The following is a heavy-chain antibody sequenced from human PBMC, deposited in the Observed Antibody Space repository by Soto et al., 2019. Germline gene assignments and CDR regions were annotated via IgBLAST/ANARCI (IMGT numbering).Heavy chain of an antibody. CDR2: INGRGGGT. J-gene: IGHJ5*02. CDR1: GFTFTDYA. CDR3: SRGGGGGLFDL. Sequence: EVQLLASGGGLVQPGGSLRLSCAASGFTFTDYALTWVRQTPRKGLEWVSSINGRGGGTYYADSVKGRFTISRDNSKNSLYLQVNSLRAEDTAVYYCSRGGGGGLFDLWGQGTFVTVSS. V-gene: IGHV3-23*01. D-gene: IGHD2-21*01.